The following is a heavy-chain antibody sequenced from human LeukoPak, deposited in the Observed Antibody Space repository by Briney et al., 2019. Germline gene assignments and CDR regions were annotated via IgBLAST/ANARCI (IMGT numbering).Heavy chain of an antibody. D-gene: IGHD4-17*01. CDR1: GFTFSSYA. J-gene: IGHJ4*02. CDR3: AKDLLIAVTTDFDY. CDR2: ISGSGGST. V-gene: IGHV3-23*01. Sequence: GGSLRLSCAASGFTFSSYAMSWVRQAPGKGLEWVSAISGSGGSTYYADSVKGRFTISRDNSKNTLYLQMNSLRAEDTAVCYCAKDLLIAVTTDFDYWGQGTLVTVSS.